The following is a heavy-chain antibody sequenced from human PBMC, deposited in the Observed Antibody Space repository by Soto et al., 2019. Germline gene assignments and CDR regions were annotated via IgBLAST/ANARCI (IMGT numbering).Heavy chain of an antibody. CDR3: ARGNPITMIVVVAPDFDY. V-gene: IGHV3-48*02. J-gene: IGHJ4*02. CDR1: GFTFNTYT. CDR2: IDSRSNTM. D-gene: IGHD3-22*01. Sequence: PGGSLSLSCAASGFTFNTYTMNWVRQAPWQGLEWVSCIDSRSNTMYYADSVKGRFTIPRDNAKSSLYLQMNSLRDEDTAVYYCARGNPITMIVVVAPDFDYWGQGTLVTVSS.